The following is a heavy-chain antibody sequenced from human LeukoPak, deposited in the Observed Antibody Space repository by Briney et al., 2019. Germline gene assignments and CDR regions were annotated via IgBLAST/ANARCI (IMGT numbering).Heavy chain of an antibody. Sequence: GASVKVSCKASGYSYTGYYMHWVRQAPGQWLELMGGINPNSGGTNYAQKFQGRVTMTRDTSISTAYMELSRLRSDDTAVYYCARVFSSSFRVPFDYWGQGTLVTVSS. J-gene: IGHJ4*02. V-gene: IGHV1-2*02. CDR3: ARVFSSSFRVPFDY. CDR1: GYSYTGYY. D-gene: IGHD6-6*01. CDR2: INPNSGGT.